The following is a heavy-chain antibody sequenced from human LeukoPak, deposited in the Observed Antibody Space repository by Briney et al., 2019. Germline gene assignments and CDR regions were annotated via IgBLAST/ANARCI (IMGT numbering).Heavy chain of an antibody. D-gene: IGHD4-11*01. CDR1: GGTFFSYA. CDR2: IIPIFGTA. J-gene: IGHJ5*02. V-gene: IGHV1-69*05. CDR3: ARGGSTTVTTKGSPFDP. Sequence: SVTVSCKASGGTFFSYAISWVRQAPGQGLEWMGGIIPIFGTANYAQKFQGRVTITTDESTSTAYMELSSLRSEDTAVYYCARGGSTTVTTKGSPFDPWGQGTLVTVSS.